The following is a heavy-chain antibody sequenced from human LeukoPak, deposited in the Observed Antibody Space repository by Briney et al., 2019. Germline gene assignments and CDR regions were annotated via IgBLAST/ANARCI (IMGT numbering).Heavy chain of an antibody. CDR2: IYYSGST. CDR1: GGSISSYY. CDR3: ARLPLRYYFDY. Sequence: TSETLSLTCTVSGGSISSYYWSWIRQPPGKGLEWIGYIYYSGSTNYNPSLKSRVTISVDTSKNQFSLKLSSVSAADTAVYYCARLPLRYYFDYWGQGTLVTVSS. V-gene: IGHV4-59*01. J-gene: IGHJ4*02.